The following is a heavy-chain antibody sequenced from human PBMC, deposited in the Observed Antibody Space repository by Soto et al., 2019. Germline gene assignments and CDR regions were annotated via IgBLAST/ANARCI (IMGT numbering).Heavy chain of an antibody. CDR3: ARSRAPCASYAFDI. V-gene: IGHV1-46*01. D-gene: IGHD2-21*01. CDR2: INPSGGSP. Sequence: ASGKVTCEASGYTFTRHYISWVRQAPGEGLQWMGFINPSGGSPVYPQKFQGTVTMTSDTSTSTVYMELSSLRSEDTGVYYCARSRAPCASYAFDIWGQGTMVPVS. CDR1: GYTFTRHY. J-gene: IGHJ3*02.